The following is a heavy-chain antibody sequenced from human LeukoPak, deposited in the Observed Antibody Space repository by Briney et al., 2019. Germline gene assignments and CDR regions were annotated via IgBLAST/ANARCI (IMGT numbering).Heavy chain of an antibody. CDR3: AKSLRSTPA. CDR1: GGTFSSYA. J-gene: IGHJ5*02. Sequence: GASVKVSCKASGGTFSSYAISWVRQAPGQGLEWMGWINPNSGGTNYAQKFQGRVTMTRDTSISTAYMELSRLRSDDTAVYYCAKSLRSTPAWGQGTLVTVSS. CDR2: INPNSGGT. D-gene: IGHD1-26*01. V-gene: IGHV1-2*02.